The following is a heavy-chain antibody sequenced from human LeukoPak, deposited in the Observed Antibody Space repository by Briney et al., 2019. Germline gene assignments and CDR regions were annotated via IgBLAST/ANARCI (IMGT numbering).Heavy chain of an antibody. CDR1: GGSFSGYY. CDR3: ARDSWFGELLFDY. J-gene: IGHJ4*02. V-gene: IGHV4-34*01. Sequence: SETLSLTCAVYGGSFSGYYWSWIRRPPGKGLEWIGEINHSGSTNYNPSLKSRVTISVDTSKNQFSLKLSPVTAADTAVYYCARDSWFGELLFDYWGQGTLVTVSS. D-gene: IGHD3-10*01. CDR2: INHSGST.